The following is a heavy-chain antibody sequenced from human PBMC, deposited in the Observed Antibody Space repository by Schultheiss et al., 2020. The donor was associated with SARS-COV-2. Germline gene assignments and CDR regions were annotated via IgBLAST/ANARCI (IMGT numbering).Heavy chain of an antibody. D-gene: IGHD1-1*01. CDR1: GGSFSGYY. V-gene: IGHV4-34*01. Sequence: SETLSLTCAVYGGSFSGYYWSWIRQPPGKGLEWIGEINHSGSTNYNPSLKSRVTISIDTSKTQFSLHLTSVTAADTAVYYCARTTPENWFDPWGQGTLVTVSS. CDR3: ARTTPENWFDP. J-gene: IGHJ5*02. CDR2: INHSGST.